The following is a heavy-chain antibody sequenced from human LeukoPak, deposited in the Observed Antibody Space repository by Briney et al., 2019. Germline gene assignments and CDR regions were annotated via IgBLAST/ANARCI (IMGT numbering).Heavy chain of an antibody. J-gene: IGHJ4*02. Sequence: SVKVSCKASVGTFSSYAISCVRQAPGQGLEWMGGIIPIFGTANYAQKFQGRVTITADESTSTAYMELSSLRSEDTAVYYCAREGGVLRYFDWLSPFDYWGQGTLVTVSS. D-gene: IGHD3-9*01. CDR2: IIPIFGTA. CDR1: VGTFSSYA. CDR3: AREGGVLRYFDWLSPFDY. V-gene: IGHV1-69*01.